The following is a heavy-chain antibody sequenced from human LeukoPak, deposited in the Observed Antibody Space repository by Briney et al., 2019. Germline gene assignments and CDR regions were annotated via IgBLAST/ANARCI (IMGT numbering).Heavy chain of an antibody. Sequence: GGSLRLPCAASRFTFSSYAMSSVRQAPGKGLEWVSAISGSGGSTYYADSVKGRFTISRDNSKNTLYLQMNSLRAEDTAVYYCAKGDCYDSSGRSYCHYYMDVWGKGTTVTVSS. CDR3: AKGDCYDSSGRSYCHYYMDV. D-gene: IGHD3-22*01. CDR1: RFTFSSYA. V-gene: IGHV3-23*01. CDR2: ISGSGGST. J-gene: IGHJ6*03.